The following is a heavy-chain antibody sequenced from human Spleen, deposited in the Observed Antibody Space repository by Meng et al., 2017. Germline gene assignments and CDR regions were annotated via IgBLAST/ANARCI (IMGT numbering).Heavy chain of an antibody. CDR2: ISSSTT. D-gene: IGHD2-15*01. CDR1: GFTFSSYS. J-gene: IGHJ4*02. V-gene: IGHV3-21*01. Sequence: EVQLVESGGGLFKPGGSLRLSCAASGFTFSSYSMSWVRQASGKGLEWVSSISSSTTYADSVKGRFTISRDNAENSLYLHMNSLRADDTAVYYCARGRVVVPAAPSDYWGQGTLVTVSS. CDR3: ARGRVVVPAAPSDY.